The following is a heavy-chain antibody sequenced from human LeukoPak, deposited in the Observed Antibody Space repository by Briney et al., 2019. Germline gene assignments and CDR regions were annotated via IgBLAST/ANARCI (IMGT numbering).Heavy chain of an antibody. CDR3: ARHRNEYDYGDYQVIDY. D-gene: IGHD4-17*01. J-gene: IGHJ4*02. CDR2: IYYSGST. CDR1: GGFISSSSYY. Sequence: SETLSLTCTVSGGFISSSSYYWGWIRQPPGKGLEWIGSIYYSGSTYYNPSLKSRVTISVDTSKNQFSLKLSSVTAADTAVYYCARHRNEYDYGDYQVIDYWGQGTLVTVSS. V-gene: IGHV4-39*01.